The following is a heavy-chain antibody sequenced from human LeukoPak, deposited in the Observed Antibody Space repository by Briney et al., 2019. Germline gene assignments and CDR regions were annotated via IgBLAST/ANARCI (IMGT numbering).Heavy chain of an antibody. CDR1: GFTFSDYY. J-gene: IGHJ6*02. V-gene: IGHV3-11*01. CDR2: ISSSGSTI. CDR3: ARKPRSRGYSYGYRYGMDV. D-gene: IGHD5-18*01. Sequence: PGGSLRLSCAASGFTFSDYYMSWIRQALGKGLEWVSYISSSGSTIYYADSVKGRFTISRDNAKNSLYLQMNSLRAEDTAVYYCARKPRSRGYSYGYRYGMDVWGQGTTVTVSS.